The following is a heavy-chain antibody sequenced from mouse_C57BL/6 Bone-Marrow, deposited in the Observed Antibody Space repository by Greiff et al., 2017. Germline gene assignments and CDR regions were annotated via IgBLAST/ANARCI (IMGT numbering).Heavy chain of an antibody. J-gene: IGHJ3*01. CDR3: ARGGYDGAWFAY. CDR2: IDPSDSYT. D-gene: IGHD2-2*01. Sequence: QVQLQQPGAELVMPGASVKLSCKASGYTFTSYWMHWVKQRPGQGLEWIGEIDPSDSYTNYNQKFKGKSTLTVDKSSSPAYMQLCSLTSEDSAVYYCARGGYDGAWFAYWGQGTLVTVSA. V-gene: IGHV1-69*01. CDR1: GYTFTSYW.